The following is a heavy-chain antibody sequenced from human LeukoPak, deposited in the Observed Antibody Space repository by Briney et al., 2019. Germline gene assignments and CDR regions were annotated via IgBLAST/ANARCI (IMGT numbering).Heavy chain of an antibody. CDR2: LLDSVNT. Sequence: SETLSLTCTVSGGSISSHYGSWIRQPPGKGLEWIAYLLDSVNTKDNPSLSSRLTLSADTSKNQFSLRLSSVTAADTAIYYCATIKRGSIYGYFDFWGQGIKVTVSS. D-gene: IGHD5-18*01. CDR3: ATIKRGSIYGYFDF. V-gene: IGHV4-59*11. CDR1: GGSISSHY. J-gene: IGHJ4*02.